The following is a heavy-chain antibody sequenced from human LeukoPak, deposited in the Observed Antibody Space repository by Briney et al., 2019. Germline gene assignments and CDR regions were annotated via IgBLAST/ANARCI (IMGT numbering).Heavy chain of an antibody. Sequence: GGSLRLSCAASGFTFDDYAMHWVRQAPGKGLEWVSGISWNSGSIGYADSVKGRFTISRDNSKNTLYLQMNSLRAEDTAVYYCARDLFNYDFWSGSDIWGQGTMVTVSS. J-gene: IGHJ3*02. CDR1: GFTFDDYA. D-gene: IGHD3-3*01. V-gene: IGHV3-9*01. CDR2: ISWNSGSI. CDR3: ARDLFNYDFWSGSDI.